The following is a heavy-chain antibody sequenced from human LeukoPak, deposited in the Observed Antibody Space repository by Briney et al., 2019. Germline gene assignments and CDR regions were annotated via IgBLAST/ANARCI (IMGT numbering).Heavy chain of an antibody. J-gene: IGHJ4*02. CDR2: FYVGGAT. V-gene: IGHV3-53*01. CDR3: ARDGQKNWGWDY. CDR1: GFSVTNNY. D-gene: IGHD7-27*01. Sequence: PGGSLRLSCAVSGFSVTNNYMSWVRQAPGKGLEWVSVFYVGGATYYADSVKGRFTISRDNAKNSLYLQMNSLRAEDTAVYYCARDGQKNWGWDYWGQGTLVTVSS.